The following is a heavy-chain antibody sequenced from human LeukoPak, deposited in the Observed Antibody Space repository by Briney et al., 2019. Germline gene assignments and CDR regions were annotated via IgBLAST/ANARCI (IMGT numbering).Heavy chain of an antibody. Sequence: ASVKVSCKASGGTFSSYAISWVRQAPGQGLEWMGGMNPNSGNTGFAQKFQGRVTMTRNTSINTAYMELSSLRSEDTAVYYCARLVARRQIDYWGQGVLVTVSS. CDR2: MNPNSGNT. J-gene: IGHJ4*02. CDR1: GGTFSSYA. D-gene: IGHD2-2*01. V-gene: IGHV1-8*02. CDR3: ARLVARRQIDY.